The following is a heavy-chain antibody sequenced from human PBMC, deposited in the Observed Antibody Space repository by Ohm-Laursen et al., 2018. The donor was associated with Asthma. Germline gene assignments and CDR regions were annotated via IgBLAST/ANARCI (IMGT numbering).Heavy chain of an antibody. CDR3: AREGSSGWYSDY. CDR1: GYTFSRYS. Sequence: SLRLSCTASGYTFSRYSIHWVRQIPGKGLEWIASISTASSFIYYADSVRGRFTTSRDNAKNSLYLQMNSLRAEDTAVYYCAREGSSGWYSDYWGQGTLVTVSS. CDR2: ISTASSFI. J-gene: IGHJ4*02. V-gene: IGHV3-21*01. D-gene: IGHD6-19*01.